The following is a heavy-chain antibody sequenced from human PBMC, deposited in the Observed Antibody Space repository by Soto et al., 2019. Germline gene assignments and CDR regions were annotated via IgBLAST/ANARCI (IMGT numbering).Heavy chain of an antibody. CDR1: SGSISSSKW. CDR3: ARDLRGTGTGFDY. V-gene: IGHV4-4*02. Sequence: SETLSLTCAVSSGSISSSKWWSWVRQPPGKGLEWIGEIYHSGSTNYNPSLKSRVTISVDKSKNQFSLKLSSVTAADTAVYYCARDLRGTGTGFDYWGQGTLVTVSS. D-gene: IGHD1-1*01. J-gene: IGHJ4*02. CDR2: IYHSGST.